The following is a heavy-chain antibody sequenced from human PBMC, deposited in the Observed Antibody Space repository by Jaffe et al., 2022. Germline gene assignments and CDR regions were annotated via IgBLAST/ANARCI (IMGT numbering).Heavy chain of an antibody. Sequence: QMQLVQSGPEVKKPGTSVKVSCKASGFTFTSSAVQWVRQARGQRLEWIGWIVVGSGNTNYAQKFQERVTITRDMSTSTAYMELSSLRSEDTAVYYCAAGIASNPWDYDFWSGPWDDAFDIWGQGTMVTVSS. V-gene: IGHV1-58*01. D-gene: IGHD3-3*01. CDR1: GFTFTSSA. CDR3: AAGIASNPWDYDFWSGPWDDAFDI. CDR2: IVVGSGNT. J-gene: IGHJ3*02.